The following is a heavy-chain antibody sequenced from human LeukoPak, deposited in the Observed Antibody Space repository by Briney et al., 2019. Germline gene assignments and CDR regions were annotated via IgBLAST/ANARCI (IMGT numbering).Heavy chain of an antibody. CDR1: GGTFSSYA. Sequence: SVKVSCKASGGTFSSYAISWVRQAPGQGLEWMGGIIPIFGTANYAQKFQGRVTITADESTSTAYMELSSLRSEDTAVYYCARRYVATRAFDIWAKGQWSPSLQ. V-gene: IGHV1-69*13. CDR2: IIPIFGTA. CDR3: ARRYVATRAFDI. J-gene: IGHJ3*02. D-gene: IGHD5-12*01.